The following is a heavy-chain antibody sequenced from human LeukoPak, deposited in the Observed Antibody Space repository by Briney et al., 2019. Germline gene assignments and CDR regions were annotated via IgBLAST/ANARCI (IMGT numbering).Heavy chain of an antibody. J-gene: IGHJ4*02. D-gene: IGHD3-22*01. Sequence: SQTLSLTCTVSGGSISSGNYYWSWIRQPPGKGLEWIGEINHSGSTNYNPSLKSRVTISVDTSKNQFSLKLSSVTAADTAVYYCARVYYGSSGTQTFDYWGQGTLVTVSS. CDR3: ARVYYGSSGTQTFDY. CDR2: INHSGST. V-gene: IGHV4-39*07. CDR1: GGSISSGNYY.